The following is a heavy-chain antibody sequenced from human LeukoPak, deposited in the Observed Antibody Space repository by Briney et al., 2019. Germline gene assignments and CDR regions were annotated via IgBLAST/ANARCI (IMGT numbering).Heavy chain of an antibody. D-gene: IGHD1-7*01. J-gene: IGHJ4*02. CDR1: GGSISGGGYS. V-gene: IGHV4-30-4*07. CDR2: IFYSGTT. Sequence: SETLSLTCAVSGGSISGGGYSWSWIRQPPGKGLEWIGYIFYSGTTYYNPSLKSRVTISVDTSKNQFSLKLSSVTAADTAVYYCARDRGGSNWNYHFDYWGQGTLVTVSS. CDR3: ARDRGGSNWNYHFDY.